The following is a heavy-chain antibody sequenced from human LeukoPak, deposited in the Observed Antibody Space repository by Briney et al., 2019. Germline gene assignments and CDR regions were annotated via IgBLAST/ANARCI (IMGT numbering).Heavy chain of an antibody. Sequence: SVNVSCKASGGTFSSYAISWVRQAPGQELEWMGGIIPIFRTANYAQKFHGRVTITADESTSTAYMELSSLRSEDTAVYYCARLVGATFPPPTKNYYYYYMDVWGKGTTVTVSS. CDR1: GGTFSSYA. J-gene: IGHJ6*03. CDR3: ARLVGATFPPPTKNYYYYYMDV. D-gene: IGHD1-26*01. V-gene: IGHV1-69*13. CDR2: IIPIFRTA.